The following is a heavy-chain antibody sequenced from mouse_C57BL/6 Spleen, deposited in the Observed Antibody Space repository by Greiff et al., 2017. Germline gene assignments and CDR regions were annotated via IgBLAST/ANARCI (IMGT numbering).Heavy chain of an antibody. Sequence: QVQLQQSGAELVRPGASVKLSCKASGYTFTDYYINWVKQRPGQGLEWIARIYPGSGNTYYNEKFQGKATLTAEKSSSTAYMQLSSLTSEDSAVYFCARCDVYLDYWGQGTTLTVSS. V-gene: IGHV1-76*01. CDR3: ARCDVYLDY. J-gene: IGHJ2*01. CDR2: IYPGSGNT. CDR1: GYTFTDYY.